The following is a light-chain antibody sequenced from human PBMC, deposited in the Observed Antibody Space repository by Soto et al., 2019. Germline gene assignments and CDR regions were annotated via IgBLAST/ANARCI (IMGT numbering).Light chain of an antibody. CDR1: SSVVGGYNY. J-gene: IGLJ1*01. CDR2: EVT. Sequence: QSVLTQPPSASGSPGQSVTISCTGTSSVVGGYNYVSWYQQHPGKAPKLMIYEVTKRPSGVPDRFSGSKSGNTASLTVSGLQAEDEADYYCSSYAGSNIYVFGTGNKVTVL. V-gene: IGLV2-8*01. CDR3: SSYAGSNIYV.